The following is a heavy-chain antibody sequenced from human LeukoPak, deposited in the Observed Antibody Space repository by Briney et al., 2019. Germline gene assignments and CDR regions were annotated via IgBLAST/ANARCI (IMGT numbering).Heavy chain of an antibody. CDR1: GFTVSSNY. V-gene: IGHV3-66*01. D-gene: IGHD3-9*01. Sequence: GGSLRLSCAASGFTVSSNYMSWVRQAPGKRLEWVSVIYSGGSTYYADSVKGRFTISRDNSKNTLYLQMNSLRAEDTAVYYCARGVDPYYFDYWGQGTLVTVSS. CDR2: IYSGGST. J-gene: IGHJ4*02. CDR3: ARGVDPYYFDY.